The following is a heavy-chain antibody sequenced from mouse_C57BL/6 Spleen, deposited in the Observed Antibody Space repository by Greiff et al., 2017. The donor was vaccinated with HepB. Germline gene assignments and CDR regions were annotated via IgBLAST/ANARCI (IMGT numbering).Heavy chain of an antibody. CDR3: ARGRATGLGGFAY. CDR1: GYSFTGYY. V-gene: IGHV1-42*01. D-gene: IGHD3-1*01. J-gene: IGHJ3*01. Sequence: VQLKQSGPELVKPGASVKISCKASGYSFTGYYMNWVKQSPEKSLEWIGEINPSTGGTTYNQKFKAKATLTVDKSSSTAYMQLKSLTSEDSAVYYCARGRATGLGGFAYWGQGTLVTVSA. CDR2: INPSTGGT.